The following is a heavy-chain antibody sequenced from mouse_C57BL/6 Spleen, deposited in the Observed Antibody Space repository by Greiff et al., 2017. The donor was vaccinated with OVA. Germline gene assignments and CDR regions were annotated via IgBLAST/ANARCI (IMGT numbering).Heavy chain of an antibody. D-gene: IGHD1-1*01. CDR1: GYTFTSYW. CDR3: ARVYGSSYVFAY. J-gene: IGHJ3*01. Sequence: QVQLQQPGAELVKPGASVKLSCKASGYTFTSYWMQWVKQRPGQGLEWIGEIDPSDSYTNYNQKFKGKATLTVDTSSSTAYMQLSSLTSEDSAVYYCARVYGSSYVFAYWGQGTLVTVSA. CDR2: IDPSDSYT. V-gene: IGHV1-50*01.